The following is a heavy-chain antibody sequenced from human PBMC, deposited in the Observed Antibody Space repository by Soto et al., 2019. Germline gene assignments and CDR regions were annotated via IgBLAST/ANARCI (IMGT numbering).Heavy chain of an antibody. D-gene: IGHD6-13*01. V-gene: IGHV3-9*01. CDR1: GFTFDDYA. J-gene: IGHJ6*03. CDR2: ICWNSGSI. CDR3: AKDKGSSWYFYYYMDV. Sequence: GGSLRLSCAASGFTFDDYAMHWVRQAPGKGLEWVSGICWNSGSIGYADSVKGRFTISRDNAKNSLYLQMNSLRAEDTALYYCAKDKGSSWYFYYYMDVWGKGTTVTVSS.